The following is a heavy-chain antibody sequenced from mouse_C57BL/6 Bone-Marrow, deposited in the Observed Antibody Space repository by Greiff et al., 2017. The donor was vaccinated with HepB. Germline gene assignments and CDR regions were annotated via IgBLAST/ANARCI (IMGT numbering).Heavy chain of an antibody. CDR3: AREGPYDPFDY. V-gene: IGHV1-72*01. CDR2: SDPNSGGT. Sequence: VQLQQPGAELVKPGASVKLSCKASGYTFTSYWMHWGKQKPGRGLEWIGRSDPNSGGTKYNEKVKSKSTLTVDKPSSPAYMQLSSLTSEDSSVYYCAREGPYDPFDYWGQGTTLTVSS. D-gene: IGHD2-3*01. CDR1: GYTFTSYW. J-gene: IGHJ2*01.